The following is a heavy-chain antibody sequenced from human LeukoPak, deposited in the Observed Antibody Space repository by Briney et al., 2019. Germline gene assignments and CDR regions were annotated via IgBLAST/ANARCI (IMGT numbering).Heavy chain of an antibody. J-gene: IGHJ3*02. V-gene: IGHV4-59*01. CDR2: IYYSGST. D-gene: IGHD2-15*01. CDR3: AREVDTLGYCSGGSCYPGAFDI. Sequence: EASETLSLTCTVSGGSISSYYWSWIRQPPGKGLEWIGYIYYSGSTNYNPSLKSRVTISVDTSKNQFSLKLSSVTAADTAVYYCAREVDTLGYCSGGSCYPGAFDIWGQGTMVTVSS. CDR1: GGSISSYY.